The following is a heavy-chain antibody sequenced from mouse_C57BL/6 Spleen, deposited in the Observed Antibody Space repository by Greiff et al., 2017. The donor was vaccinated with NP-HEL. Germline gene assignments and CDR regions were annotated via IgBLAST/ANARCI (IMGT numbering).Heavy chain of an antibody. J-gene: IGHJ4*01. CDR1: GFNIKNTY. V-gene: IGHV14-3*01. CDR3: ARHYGSSGPYAMDY. D-gene: IGHD1-1*01. Sequence: LVESVAELVRPGASVKLSCTASGFNIKNTYMHWVKQRPEQGLEWIGRIDPANGNTKYAPKFQGKATITADTSSNTAYLQLSSLTSEDTAIYYCARHYGSSGPYAMDYWGQGTSVTVSS. CDR2: IDPANGNT.